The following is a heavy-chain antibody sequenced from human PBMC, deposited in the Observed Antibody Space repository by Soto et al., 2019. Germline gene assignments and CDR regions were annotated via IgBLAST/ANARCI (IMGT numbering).Heavy chain of an antibody. J-gene: IGHJ4*02. CDR1: GYTFSNYP. Sequence: APVKVSCKASGYTFSNYPMHWVRQAPGQRLEWMGWINTGNGDTKYSQKFQGRVTITRDTSAITAYMEMSSLRSEDTAVYYCVRDWTHYDSNRPGDYWGQGTLVTVSS. CDR3: VRDWTHYDSNRPGDY. D-gene: IGHD3-22*01. V-gene: IGHV1-3*04. CDR2: INTGNGDT.